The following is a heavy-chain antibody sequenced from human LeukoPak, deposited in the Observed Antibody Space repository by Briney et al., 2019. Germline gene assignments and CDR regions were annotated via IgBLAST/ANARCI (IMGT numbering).Heavy chain of an antibody. D-gene: IGHD5-18*01. V-gene: IGHV5-51*01. CDR1: GHDFIKQW. CDR2: IYPNDSDI. J-gene: IGHJ6*03. CDR3: ARLLIQGRRNYYHYMDI. Sequence: GEAPKISCWGSGHDFIKQWVAWVRPMPGEGLEGRGMIYPNDSDIRVSSSFQGQVTLSADTSINTAYLQWSSLKASNSAIYYCARLLIQGRRNYYHYMDIWGEGTTVTVSS.